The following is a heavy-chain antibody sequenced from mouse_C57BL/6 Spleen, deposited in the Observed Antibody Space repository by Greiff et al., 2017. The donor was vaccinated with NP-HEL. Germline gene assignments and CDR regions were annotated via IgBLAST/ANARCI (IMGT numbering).Heavy chain of an antibody. CDR3: AYYDYDEDVYFDY. J-gene: IGHJ2*01. CDR2: INPSSGYT. Sequence: QVQLQQSGAELARPGASVKMSCKASGYTFTSYTMHWVKQRPGQGLEWIGYINPSSGYTKYNQKFKDKATLTADKSSSTAYMQLSSLTSEDSAVYYCAYYDYDEDVYFDYWGQGTTLTVSS. V-gene: IGHV1-4*01. CDR1: GYTFTSYT. D-gene: IGHD2-4*01.